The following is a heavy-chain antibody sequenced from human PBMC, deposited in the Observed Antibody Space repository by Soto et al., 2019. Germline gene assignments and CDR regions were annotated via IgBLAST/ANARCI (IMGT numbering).Heavy chain of an antibody. CDR3: ARDLHDYVSFRFDP. Sequence: GGSLRLSCAASGFTFSSYSMNWVRQAPGKGLEWVSSISRISSYIYYADSVKGRFTISRDNAKNSLYLQINSLRAEDTAVYYCARDLHDYVSFRFDPWGQGTLVTVSS. J-gene: IGHJ5*02. V-gene: IGHV3-21*01. CDR1: GFTFSSYS. D-gene: IGHD3-16*01. CDR2: ISRISSYI.